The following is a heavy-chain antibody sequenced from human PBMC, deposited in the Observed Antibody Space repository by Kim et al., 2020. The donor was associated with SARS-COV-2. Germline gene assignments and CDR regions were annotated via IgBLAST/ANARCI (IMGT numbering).Heavy chain of an antibody. J-gene: IGHJ4*02. Sequence: GESLKISCVTSGFTFYSYGMHWVRQAPGKGLEWVAIIWYDGTKEYYRDSVKGRFAISRDNSRNTVYLQMNSLRVEDTGVYYCAKGSGYSYGLGQDWGQGTLVTVSS. CDR3: AKGSGYSYGLGQD. CDR1: GFTFYSYG. V-gene: IGHV3-33*03. CDR2: IWYDGTKE. D-gene: IGHD5-18*01.